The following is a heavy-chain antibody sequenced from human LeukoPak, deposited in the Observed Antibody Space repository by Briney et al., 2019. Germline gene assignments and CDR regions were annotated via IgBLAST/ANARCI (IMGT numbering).Heavy chain of an antibody. CDR1: GFTLSSYG. D-gene: IGHD1-1*01. J-gene: IGHJ4*02. V-gene: IGHV3-33*01. CDR3: ARGTSGGYEGDY. CDR2: IWYDGSNK. Sequence: GGSLRLSCAASGFTLSSYGMHWVRQAPGKGLEWVAVIWYDGSNKYYADSVKGRFTISRDNSKNTLYLQMNSLRAEDTAVYYCARGTSGGYEGDYWGQGTLVTVSS.